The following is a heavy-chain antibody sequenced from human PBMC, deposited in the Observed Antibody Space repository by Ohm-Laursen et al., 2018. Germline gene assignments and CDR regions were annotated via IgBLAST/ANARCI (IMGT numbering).Heavy chain of an antibody. D-gene: IGHD4-17*01. J-gene: IGHJ4*02. Sequence: LRLSCAASGFTFRSYGMHWVRQAPGKGLEWVAVISYDGSNKYYADSVKGRFTISRDNSKNTLYLQMNSLRAEDTAVYYCARVTVTTLGLDYWGQGTLVTVSS. V-gene: IGHV3-30*03. CDR3: ARVTVTTLGLDY. CDR1: GFTFRSYG. CDR2: ISYDGSNK.